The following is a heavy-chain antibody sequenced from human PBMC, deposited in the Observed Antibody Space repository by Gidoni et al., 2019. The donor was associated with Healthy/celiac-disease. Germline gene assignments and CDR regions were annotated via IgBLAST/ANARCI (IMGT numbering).Heavy chain of an antibody. CDR2: ISSSSSYI. V-gene: IGHV3-21*01. D-gene: IGHD2-2*01. Sequence: EVQLVESGGGLVKPGGSLRLSCAASGLTFSSYSMNWVRQAPGKGLEWVSSISSSSSYIYYADSVKGRFTSSRDNAKNSLYLQMNSLRAEDTAVYYCARGSTSYEYYYYYYMDVWGKGTTVTVSS. CDR3: ARGSTSYEYYYYYYMDV. J-gene: IGHJ6*03. CDR1: GLTFSSYS.